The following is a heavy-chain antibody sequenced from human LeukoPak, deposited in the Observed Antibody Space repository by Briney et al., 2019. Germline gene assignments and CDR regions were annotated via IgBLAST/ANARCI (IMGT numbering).Heavy chain of an antibody. D-gene: IGHD6-19*01. Sequence: SETLSLTCAVYGGSFSGYYLTWIRQPPGKGLEWIGEMNHSGSANYNPSLKSRVTISVDTSKNQCSLRLSSVTAADAAVYYCARAVNDDSGWYVAWYYSYMDVWGTGTTVTVSS. CDR3: ARAVNDDSGWYVAWYYSYMDV. CDR2: MNHSGSA. J-gene: IGHJ6*03. V-gene: IGHV4-34*01. CDR1: GGSFSGYY.